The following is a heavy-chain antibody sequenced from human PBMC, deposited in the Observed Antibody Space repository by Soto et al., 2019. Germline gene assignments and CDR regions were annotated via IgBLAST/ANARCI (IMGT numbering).Heavy chain of an antibody. CDR1: GDSLSSSSYY. J-gene: IGHJ3*01. V-gene: IGHV4-31*03. CDR2: IYHSGST. CDR3: ARGGDGFDL. Sequence: SETLSLTCSVSGDSLSSSSYYWAWIRQHPGKGLEWIGYIYHSGSTYYSPSLKSRVTISVDTSENRFSLKLTSVTAADTAVYYCARGGDGFDLWGQGKMVTVSS.